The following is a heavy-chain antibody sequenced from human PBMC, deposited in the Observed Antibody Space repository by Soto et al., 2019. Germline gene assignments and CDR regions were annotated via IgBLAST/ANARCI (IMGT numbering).Heavy chain of an antibody. CDR1: GYSISSGYY. J-gene: IGHJ4*02. V-gene: IGHV4-38-2*02. D-gene: IGHD6-19*01. CDR2: IYHSGST. CDR3: ARDPFRIAVAGTRGA. Sequence: PSETLSLTCAVSGYSISSGYYWGWIRQPPGKGLEWIGSIYHSGSTYYNPSLKSRVTISVDTSKNQFSLKLSSVTAADTAAYYCARDPFRIAVAGTRGAWGQGTLVTVSS.